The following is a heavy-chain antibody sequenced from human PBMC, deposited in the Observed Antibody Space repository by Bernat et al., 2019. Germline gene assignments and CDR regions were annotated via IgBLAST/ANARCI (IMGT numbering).Heavy chain of an antibody. V-gene: IGHV1-69*17. CDR1: GGTFSSYA. CDR3: ATGLSDLGELSCFDY. J-gene: IGHJ4*02. Sequence: QVQLVQSGAEVKKPGSSVKVSCKASGGTFSSYAISWVRQAPAQGFAWMGGIIPLFGIANYAQKFQGRVTITADKSTSTAYMELSSLRSEDTAVYYCATGLSDLGELSCFDYWGQGTLVTVSS. CDR2: IIPLFGIA. D-gene: IGHD3-16*02.